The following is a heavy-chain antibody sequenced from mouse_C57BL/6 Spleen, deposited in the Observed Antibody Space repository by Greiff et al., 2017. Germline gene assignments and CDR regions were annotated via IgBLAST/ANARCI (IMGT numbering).Heavy chain of an antibody. D-gene: IGHD2-3*01. CDR3: ARVGGLLPAY. Sequence: QVQLQQPGAELVKPGASVKLSCKASGYTFTSYWMQWVKQRPGQGLEWIGEIDPSDSYTNYNQKFKGKATLTVDKSSSTAYMQLSSLTSDDSAVYYCARVGGLLPAYWGQGTLVTVSA. J-gene: IGHJ3*01. CDR1: GYTFTSYW. V-gene: IGHV1-50*01. CDR2: IDPSDSYT.